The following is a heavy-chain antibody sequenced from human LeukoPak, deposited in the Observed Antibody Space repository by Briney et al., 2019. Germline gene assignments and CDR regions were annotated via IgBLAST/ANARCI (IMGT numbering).Heavy chain of an antibody. CDR3: ARVSSEGMTTVTTAFDY. V-gene: IGHV1-69*04. D-gene: IGHD4-17*01. Sequence: SVKVSCKASGGTFSSYAISWVRQAPGQGLEWMGRIIPILGIANYAQKFQGRVTITADKSTSTAYMELSSLRSEDTAVYYCARVSSEGMTTVTTAFDYWGQGTLVTVSS. CDR1: GGTFSSYA. CDR2: IIPILGIA. J-gene: IGHJ4*02.